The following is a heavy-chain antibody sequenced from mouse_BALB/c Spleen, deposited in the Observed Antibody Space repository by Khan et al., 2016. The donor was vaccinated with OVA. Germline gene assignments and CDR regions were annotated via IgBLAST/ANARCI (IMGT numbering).Heavy chain of an antibody. Sequence: EVKLMESGPELMKPGASVRISCKASGYSFTTYYIHWLMQSHGKSLEWIGYIDPFSGGTTYNQKFKGKATLPVDKSSSTAHINLSNLTSEDSAVYYCTRHGYVAWFTYWGQGTLVTVSA. CDR3: TRHGYVAWFTY. J-gene: IGHJ3*01. D-gene: IGHD2-2*01. CDR1: GYSFTTYY. V-gene: IGHV1S135*01. CDR2: IDPFSGGT.